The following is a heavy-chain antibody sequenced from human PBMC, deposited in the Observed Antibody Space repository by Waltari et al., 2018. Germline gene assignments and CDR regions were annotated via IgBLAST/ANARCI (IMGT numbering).Heavy chain of an antibody. CDR2: IIPIFGTA. CDR1: GGTFRSYA. V-gene: IGHV1-69*06. Sequence: GGTFRSYAISWVRQAPGQGLEWMGRIIPIFGTANYAQKFQGRVTITADKSTSTAYMELSSLRSEDTAVYYCARGDLEGYSSSWYVYWGQGTLVTVSS. D-gene: IGHD6-13*01. J-gene: IGHJ4*02. CDR3: ARGDLEGYSSSWYVY.